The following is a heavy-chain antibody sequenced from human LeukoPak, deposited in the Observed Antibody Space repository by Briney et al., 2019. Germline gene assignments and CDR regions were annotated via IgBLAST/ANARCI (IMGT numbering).Heavy chain of an antibody. CDR3: AGLSYCLIFSCPYKVDPFNL. CDR2: ISYTGST. D-gene: IGHD2-2*01. V-gene: IGHV4-59*01. Sequence: SETLSLTCTVSGGSMNTDYWSWIRQPPGKGLESIGYISYTGSTNYQPSLKSRVSISLDTSRHQFSLRLSSVTAADTAVYYCAGLSYCLIFSCPYKVDPFNLGARGTMLPVSS. J-gene: IGHJ3*01. CDR1: GGSMNTDY.